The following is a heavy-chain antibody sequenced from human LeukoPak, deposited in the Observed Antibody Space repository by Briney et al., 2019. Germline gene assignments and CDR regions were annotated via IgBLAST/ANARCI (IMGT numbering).Heavy chain of an antibody. D-gene: IGHD2-2*01. CDR3: TRFYCSRGSCYSAAY. CDR2: INLNGGST. Sequence: ASVKVSCKTSGYTFTSYYMHWVRQAPGQGLEWMGIINLNGGSTKYAQKFQGRVTMTRDTSTSTVYIELSSLRSEDRAVYYCTRFYCSRGSCYSAAYGGR. CDR1: GYTFTSYY. J-gene: IGHJ2*01. V-gene: IGHV1-46*03.